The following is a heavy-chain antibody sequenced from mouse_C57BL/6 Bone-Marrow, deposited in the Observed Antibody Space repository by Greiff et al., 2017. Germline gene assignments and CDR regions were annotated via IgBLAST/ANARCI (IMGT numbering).Heavy chain of an antibody. V-gene: IGHV1-81*01. D-gene: IGHD1-1*01. CDR2: IYPRSGNT. J-gene: IGHJ2*01. CDR3: ARHYGIDY. CDR1: GYTFTSYG. Sequence: VKLQQSGAELARPGASVKLSCKASGYTFTSYGISWVQQSTGQGLEWIGEIYPRSGNTSYNAQFKGKATLTDDKSSSTAYMALRSLTSEDSAVYFCARHYGIDYWGQGNTHTVSS.